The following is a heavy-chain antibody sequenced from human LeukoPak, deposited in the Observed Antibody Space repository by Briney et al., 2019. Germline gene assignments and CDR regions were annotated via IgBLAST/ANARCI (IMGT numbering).Heavy chain of an antibody. CDR1: GFTFSSYG. D-gene: IGHD3-22*01. V-gene: IGHV3-33*01. Sequence: GRSLRLSCAASGFTFSSYGLHWVRQAPGKGLEWVAVIWYDGSNKYYADSVKGRFTISRDNSKNTLYLQMNSLRAEDTAVYYCARDDRRGAMDYWGQGTLVTVSS. CDR3: ARDDRRGAMDY. CDR2: IWYDGSNK. J-gene: IGHJ4*02.